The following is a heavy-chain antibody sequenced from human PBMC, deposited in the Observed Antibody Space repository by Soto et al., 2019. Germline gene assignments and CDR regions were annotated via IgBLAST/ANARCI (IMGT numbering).Heavy chain of an antibody. Sequence: GGSLRLSCAASGFTFSSYAMSWVRQAPGKGLEWVSAISGSGGSTYYADSVKGRFTISRDNSKNTLYLQMNSLRAEDTAVYYCAKWSIVVVITPDAFDIWGQGTMVTVSS. V-gene: IGHV3-23*01. CDR2: ISGSGGST. CDR1: GFTFSSYA. CDR3: AKWSIVVVITPDAFDI. D-gene: IGHD3-22*01. J-gene: IGHJ3*02.